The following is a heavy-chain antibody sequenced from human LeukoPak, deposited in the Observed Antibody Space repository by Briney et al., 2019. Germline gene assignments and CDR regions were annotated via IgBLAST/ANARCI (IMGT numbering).Heavy chain of an antibody. CDR1: GYTFTGYY. D-gene: IGHD3-22*01. CDR2: INPNSGGT. V-gene: IGHV1-2*04. Sequence: ASVKVSCKASGYTFTGYYMHWVRQAPGQGLEWMGWINPNSGGTNYAQKFQGWVTMTRDTSISTAYMELSRLRSDDTAVYYCARTSMIVVNDAFDIWGQGTMVTVSS. CDR3: ARTSMIVVNDAFDI. J-gene: IGHJ3*02.